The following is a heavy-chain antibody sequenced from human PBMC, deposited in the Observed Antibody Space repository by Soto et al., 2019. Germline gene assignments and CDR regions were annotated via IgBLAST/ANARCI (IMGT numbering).Heavy chain of an antibody. Sequence: GGSLRLSCAASGFTVSSNYMSWVRQAPGKGLEWVSVIYSGGSTYYADSVKGRFTISRHNSKNTLYLQMNSLRAEDTAVYYCARGIAAAGTEYFQHWGQGTLVTVSS. J-gene: IGHJ1*01. D-gene: IGHD6-13*01. CDR3: ARGIAAAGTEYFQH. CDR1: GFTVSSNY. CDR2: IYSGGST. V-gene: IGHV3-53*04.